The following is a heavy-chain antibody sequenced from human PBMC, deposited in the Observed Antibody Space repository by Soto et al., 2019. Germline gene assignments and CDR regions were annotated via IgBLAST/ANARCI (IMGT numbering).Heavy chain of an antibody. CDR1: GYTFTSYG. CDR2: ISAYNGNT. J-gene: IGHJ4*02. CDR3: GIMGSGYFLDF. D-gene: IGHD3-22*01. V-gene: IGHV1-18*04. Sequence: QVQLVQSGAEVKRPGASVKVSCKASGYTFTSYGISWVRQAPGQGLEWMGWISAYNGNTNYAQKLQGRVTMTTDTSTSTGYMELRSLRSDDTAVYYCGIMGSGYFLDFWGQGSLVTGSS.